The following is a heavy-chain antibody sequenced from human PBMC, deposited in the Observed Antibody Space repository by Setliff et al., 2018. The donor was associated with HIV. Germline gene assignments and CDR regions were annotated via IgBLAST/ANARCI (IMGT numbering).Heavy chain of an antibody. CDR2: IYQSGTT. D-gene: IGHD4-17*01. J-gene: IGHJ4*02. CDR3: ARVETTVTSRLDY. Sequence: SETLSLTCAVSGFSISSGFFWGWVRQPPGKGLEWIGSIYQSGTTYYNPALKSRVTISVDTSKNQFSLRLTSVTAADTAVYFCARVETTVTSRLDYWGQGTLVAVSS. CDR1: GFSISSGFF. V-gene: IGHV4-38-2*01.